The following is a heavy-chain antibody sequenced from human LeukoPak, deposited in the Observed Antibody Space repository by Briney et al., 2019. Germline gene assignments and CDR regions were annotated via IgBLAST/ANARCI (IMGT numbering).Heavy chain of an antibody. J-gene: IGHJ6*03. V-gene: IGHV4-59*12. CDR2: IFYRGSI. CDR1: GGSISSYY. Sequence: SETLSLTCTVSGGSISSYYWSWIRQPPGKGLEWIGYIFYRGSIDYSPSLQSRVTISVDTSKNQFSLKLSSVTAADTAVYYCAATPKNYYYYFMDVWGKGTTVTVSS. CDR3: AATPKNYYYYFMDV. D-gene: IGHD5-12*01.